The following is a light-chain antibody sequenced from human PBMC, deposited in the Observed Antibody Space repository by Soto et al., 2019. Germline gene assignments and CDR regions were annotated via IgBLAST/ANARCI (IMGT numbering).Light chain of an antibody. Sequence: DIQLTQSPSFLSASVGDRVTITCRASQGISSYLVWYRQKPGKAPKLLIYAAPTLQRGVPSRFSGSGSGTEFPLTISSLQPEDFATYYCQQLNSYSLTFGGGTKVEIK. CDR2: AAP. V-gene: IGKV1-9*01. CDR3: QQLNSYSLT. CDR1: QGISSY. J-gene: IGKJ4*02.